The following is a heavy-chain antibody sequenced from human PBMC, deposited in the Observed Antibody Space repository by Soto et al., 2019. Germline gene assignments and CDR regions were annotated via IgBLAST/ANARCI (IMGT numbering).Heavy chain of an antibody. CDR2: IIPIFGTA. V-gene: IGHV1-69*13. CDR3: SSTQKTTKGSYYGMDV. D-gene: IGHD1-26*01. CDR1: GGTFSSYA. Sequence: SVKVSCKASGGTFSSYAISRVRQAPGQGLEWMGGIIPIFGTANYAQKFQGRVTITADESTSTAYMELSSLRSEDTAVYYCSSTQKTTKGSYYGMDVWGQGTTVTVSS. J-gene: IGHJ6*02.